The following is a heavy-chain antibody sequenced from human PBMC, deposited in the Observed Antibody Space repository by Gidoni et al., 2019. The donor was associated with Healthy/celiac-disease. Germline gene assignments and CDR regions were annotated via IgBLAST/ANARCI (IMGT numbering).Heavy chain of an antibody. CDR3: AKDRGYCSSTSCSRDYFDY. J-gene: IGHJ4*02. D-gene: IGHD2-2*01. CDR2: ISGSGGST. CDR1: GLTFISYV. V-gene: IGHV3-23*04. Sequence: EVQLVESGGGLVQPGGSLRLSCAASGLTFISYVMSWVRQAPGKGLGWVSAISGSGGSTYYADSVKGRFTISRDNSKNTLYLQMNSLRAEDTAVYYCAKDRGYCSSTSCSRDYFDYWGQGTLVTVSS.